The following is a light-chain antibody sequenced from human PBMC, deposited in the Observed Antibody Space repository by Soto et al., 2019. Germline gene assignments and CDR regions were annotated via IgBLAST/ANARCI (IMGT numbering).Light chain of an antibody. V-gene: IGKV3-11*01. J-gene: IGKJ4*01. CDR2: DAS. CDR3: QQRSNWPLT. CDR1: QSVSSF. Sequence: EIVLTQSPATLSLSPGARATLSCRASQSVSSFLAWYQQQPGQAPRLLIYDASNRATGIPARFSGRGSGTDFTLTISSLEPEDFAVYYCQQRSNWPLTFGGGTKVEIK.